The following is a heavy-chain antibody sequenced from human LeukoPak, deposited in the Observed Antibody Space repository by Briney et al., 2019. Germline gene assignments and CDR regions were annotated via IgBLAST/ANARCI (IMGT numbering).Heavy chain of an antibody. D-gene: IGHD6-6*01. Sequence: PSETLSLTCTVSSGSISSHHWTWIRQPPGKGLEYIGYVFYDGSTNYNPSLKSRVTISVDTSKNQFSLKLSSVTPADTAVYYCASGIAAQAGSFSYYYFIDVWAKGTTVTVSS. CDR1: SGSISSHH. CDR3: ASGIAAQAGSFSYYYFIDV. CDR2: VFYDGST. V-gene: IGHV4-59*11. J-gene: IGHJ6*04.